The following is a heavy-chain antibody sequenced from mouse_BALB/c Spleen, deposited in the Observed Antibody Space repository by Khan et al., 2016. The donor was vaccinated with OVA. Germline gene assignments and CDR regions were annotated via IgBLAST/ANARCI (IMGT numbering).Heavy chain of an antibody. CDR2: IYPGNSDT. CDR3: TDVNYVGCFAY. V-gene: IGHV1-5*01. Sequence: VQLKQSGTVLARPGASVKMSCKASGYSFTSYWMHWVKQRPGQGLEWIGAIYPGNSDTSYNQKFKGKAKLTAVTSASTAYMELSSLTNEDSAVYYCTDVNYVGCFAYWGQGTLVTVSA. J-gene: IGHJ3*01. D-gene: IGHD2-1*01. CDR1: GYSFTSYW.